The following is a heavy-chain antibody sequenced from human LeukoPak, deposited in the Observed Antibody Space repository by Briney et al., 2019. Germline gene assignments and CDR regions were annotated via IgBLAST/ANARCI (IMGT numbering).Heavy chain of an antibody. Sequence: ASVKVSCKASGGTFSSYAISWVRQAPGQGLEWMGGIIPIFGTANYAQKFQGRVTITADKSTSTAYMELSSLRSEDTAVYYCARDNWNAYYYYYMDVWGKGTTVTVSS. CDR3: ARDNWNAYYYYYMDV. CDR2: IIPIFGTA. CDR1: GGTFSSYA. J-gene: IGHJ6*03. V-gene: IGHV1-69*06. D-gene: IGHD1-20*01.